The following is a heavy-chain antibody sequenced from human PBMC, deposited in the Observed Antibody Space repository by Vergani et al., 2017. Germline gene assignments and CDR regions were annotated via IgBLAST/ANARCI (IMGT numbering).Heavy chain of an antibody. CDR3: AGGDQSYDDFRSGLPTYFMDV. J-gene: IGHJ6*03. Sequence: EVQLVESGGGLVKPGESLRLACAASGFTFSSYSMNWVRQTPGKGLEWVASISRSSDYISYADSVKGRFTISRDNAEISLYLQLNSLRDEDTAVYYCAGGDQSYDDFRSGLPTYFMDVWGKGTTVTVSS. CDR1: GFTFSSYS. V-gene: IGHV3-21*01. CDR2: ISRSSDYI. D-gene: IGHD3-3*01.